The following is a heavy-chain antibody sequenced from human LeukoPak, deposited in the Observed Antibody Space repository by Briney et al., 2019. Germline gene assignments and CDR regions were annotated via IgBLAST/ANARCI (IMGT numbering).Heavy chain of an antibody. J-gene: IGHJ6*02. D-gene: IGHD1-26*01. CDR2: ISSTGSTI. CDR3: ARDRIWGGSLRWGGMDV. Sequence: GGSLRLSCAASGFTFSDYYMNWIRQAPGKGLEWVSYISSTGSTIYYADSVKGRFTISRDNSQNTLYLQMNSLRVEDTAVYYCARDRIWGGSLRWGGMDVWGQGTTVSVSS. CDR1: GFTFSDYY. V-gene: IGHV3-11*04.